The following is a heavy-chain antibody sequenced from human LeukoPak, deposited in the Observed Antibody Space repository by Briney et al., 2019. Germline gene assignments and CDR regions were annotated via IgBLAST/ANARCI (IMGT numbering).Heavy chain of an antibody. Sequence: PSETLSLTCTVSGGSISSSSYYWGWIRQPPGKGLEWIGSIYYSGSTYYNPSLKSRVTISVDTSKNQFSLKLSSVTAADTAVYYCARGGDGSEPFDYWGQGTLVTVSS. J-gene: IGHJ4*02. CDR2: IYYSGST. CDR3: ARGGDGSEPFDY. D-gene: IGHD3-10*01. CDR1: GGSISSSSYY. V-gene: IGHV4-39*07.